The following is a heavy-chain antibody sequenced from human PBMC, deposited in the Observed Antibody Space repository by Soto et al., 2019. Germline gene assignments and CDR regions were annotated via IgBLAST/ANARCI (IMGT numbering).Heavy chain of an antibody. Sequence: SVKVSCKASGYTFTSYGISWVRQAPGQGLEWMGRIIPIHGKTNYAQKFQGRVTITADKSTSTAYMELSSLRSEDAAVYYCAREGVVIISGPHDAFDIWGQGTMVTVSS. CDR2: IIPIHGKT. CDR1: GYTFTSYG. CDR3: AREGVVIISGPHDAFDI. D-gene: IGHD3-3*01. V-gene: IGHV1-69*04. J-gene: IGHJ3*02.